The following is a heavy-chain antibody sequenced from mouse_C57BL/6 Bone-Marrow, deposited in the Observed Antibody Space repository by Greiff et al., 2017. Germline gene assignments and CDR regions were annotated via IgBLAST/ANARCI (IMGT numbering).Heavy chain of an antibody. Sequence: VQLQQSGAELVRPGSSVKLSCKASGYTFTSYWMHWVKQRPIQGLEWIGNIDPSDSETHYNQKFKDKATLTVDKSSSTAYMQLSRLTSEDSAVYDCAREGLKRAMDYWGQGTAVTVSS. V-gene: IGHV1-52*01. CDR2: IDPSDSET. D-gene: IGHD1-3*01. J-gene: IGHJ4*01. CDR3: AREGLKRAMDY. CDR1: GYTFTSYW.